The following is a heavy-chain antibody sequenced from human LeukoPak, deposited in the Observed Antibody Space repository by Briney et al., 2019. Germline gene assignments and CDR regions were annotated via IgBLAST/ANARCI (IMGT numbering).Heavy chain of an antibody. D-gene: IGHD2-15*01. V-gene: IGHV3-48*03. CDR1: GFTFSSYE. CDR2: ISSSGSTI. Sequence: GGSLRLSCAASGFTFSSYEMNWVRQAPGKGLEWVSYISSSGSTIYYADSVKGRFTISRDNSKNTLYLQMNSLRAEDTAVYYCARDPQRWPEGSYYMDVWGKGTTVTVSS. J-gene: IGHJ6*03. CDR3: ARDPQRWPEGSYYMDV.